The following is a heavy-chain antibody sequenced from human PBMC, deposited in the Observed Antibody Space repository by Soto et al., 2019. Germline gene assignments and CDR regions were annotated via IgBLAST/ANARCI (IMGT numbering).Heavy chain of an antibody. J-gene: IGHJ5*02. Sequence: PGESLKISCKGSGYSFTSYWSGWVRQMPGKGLEWMGIIYPGDSDTRYSPSFQGQVTISADKSISTAYLQWSSLKASDTAMYYCARSAMVRGVASDNWFDPWGQGTLVTVSS. CDR3: ARSAMVRGVASDNWFDP. D-gene: IGHD3-10*01. CDR2: IYPGDSDT. CDR1: GYSFTSYW. V-gene: IGHV5-51*01.